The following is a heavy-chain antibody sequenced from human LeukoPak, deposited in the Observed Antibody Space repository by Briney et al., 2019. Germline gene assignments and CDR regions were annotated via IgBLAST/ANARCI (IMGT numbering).Heavy chain of an antibody. CDR2: VSAYNGNT. J-gene: IGHJ5*02. CDR1: GYTFTSFG. V-gene: IGHV1-18*01. CDR3: ARGGGYCSSTSCYTGIIRGWFDP. D-gene: IGHD2-2*02. Sequence: ASVKVSCKASGYTFTSFGISWVRQAPGQGLEWMGWVSAYNGNTNYAQKLQGRVTMTTDTSTSTAYMELRSLRSDDTAVYYCARGGGYCSSTSCYTGIIRGWFDPWGQGTLVTVSS.